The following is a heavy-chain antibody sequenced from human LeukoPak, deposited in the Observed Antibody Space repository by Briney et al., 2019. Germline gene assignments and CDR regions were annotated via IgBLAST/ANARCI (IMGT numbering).Heavy chain of an antibody. D-gene: IGHD3-16*01. J-gene: IGHJ3*02. CDR2: INHSGST. CDR1: GGSFSGYY. Sequence: SETLSLTCAVYGGSFSGYYWSWIRQPPGKGLEWIGEINHSGSTNYNPSLKSRVTISVDTSKNQFSLKLSSVTAADTAVYYCAKFVRLNMITFGGVIADAFDIWGQGTMVTVSS. CDR3: AKFVRLNMITFGGVIADAFDI. V-gene: IGHV4-34*01.